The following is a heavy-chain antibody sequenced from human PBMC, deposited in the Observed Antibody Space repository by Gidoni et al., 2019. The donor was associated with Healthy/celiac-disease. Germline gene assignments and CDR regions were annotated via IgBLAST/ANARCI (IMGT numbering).Heavy chain of an antibody. CDR3: AREGSYNWNYDGMDV. D-gene: IGHD1-7*01. J-gene: IGHJ6*02. Sequence: EVQLVESGGGLVQPGGSLRLSCAASGFTFSSYWMSWVRQAPGKGLEWVANIKQDGSEKYYVDSVKGRFTISRDNAKNSLYLQMNSLRAEDTAVYYCAREGSYNWNYDGMDVWGQGTTVTVSS. CDR1: GFTFSSYW. V-gene: IGHV3-7*01. CDR2: IKQDGSEK.